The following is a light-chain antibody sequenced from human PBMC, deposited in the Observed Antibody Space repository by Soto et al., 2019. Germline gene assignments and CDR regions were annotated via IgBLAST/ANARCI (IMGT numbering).Light chain of an antibody. CDR2: AAS. Sequence: DIQMTQSPSSLSASVGDRVTITCRASQSVSTFLHWYQHRPGKAPKLLIYAASSLRSGVPSRFSGSGSGTDFTLTISSLQPEDFATYYCQQSYSYIRTFGQGTKVDIK. V-gene: IGKV1-39*01. CDR1: QSVSTF. CDR3: QQSYSYIRT. J-gene: IGKJ1*01.